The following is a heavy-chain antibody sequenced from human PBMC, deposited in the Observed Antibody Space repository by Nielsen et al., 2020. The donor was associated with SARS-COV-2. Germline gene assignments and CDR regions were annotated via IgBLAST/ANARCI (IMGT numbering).Heavy chain of an antibody. CDR3: TTGPGIALL. CDR2: IRSKAYGGTT. CDR1: GFTFGDYA. V-gene: IGHV3-49*04. J-gene: IGHJ1*01. Sequence: GESLKISCTASGFTFGDYAMSWVRQAPGKGLEWVGFIRSKAYGGTTEYAASVKGRFTISRDDSTHTIYLQMNSLKPDDTAVYYCTTGPGIALLWGQGTQVTVSS. D-gene: IGHD6-13*01.